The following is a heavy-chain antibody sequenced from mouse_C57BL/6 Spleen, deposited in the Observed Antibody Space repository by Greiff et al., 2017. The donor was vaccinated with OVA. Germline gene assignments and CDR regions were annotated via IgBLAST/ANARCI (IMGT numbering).Heavy chain of an antibody. Sequence: QVTLKVSGPGILQPSQTLSLTCSFSGFSLSTFGMGVGWIRQPSGKGLEWLAHIWWDDDKYYNPALKSRLTISKDTSKNQVFLKIANVDTADTATYYCARMPHFITTVVVHYYAMDYWGQGTSVTVSS. CDR1: GFSLSTFGMG. V-gene: IGHV8-8*01. J-gene: IGHJ4*01. CDR2: IWWDDDK. D-gene: IGHD1-1*01. CDR3: ARMPHFITTVVVHYYAMDY.